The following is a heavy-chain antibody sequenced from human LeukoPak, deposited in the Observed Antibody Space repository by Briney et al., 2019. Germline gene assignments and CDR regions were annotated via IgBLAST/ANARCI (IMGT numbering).Heavy chain of an antibody. CDR1: GFTFSNAW. D-gene: IGHD3-10*01. CDR2: IKSKTDGGTT. J-gene: IGHJ6*03. Sequence: KAGGSLRLSCAASGFTFSNAWMSWVRQAPGKGLEWVGRIKSKTDGGTTDYAAPVKGRFTISRDDTKNTLYLQMNSLKTEDTAVYYCTTATMVRGVLPFYYYYMDVWGKGTTVTVSS. CDR3: TTATMVRGVLPFYYYYMDV. V-gene: IGHV3-15*01.